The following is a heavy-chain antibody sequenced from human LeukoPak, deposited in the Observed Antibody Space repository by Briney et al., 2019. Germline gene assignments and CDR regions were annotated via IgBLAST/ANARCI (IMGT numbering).Heavy chain of an antibody. CDR1: GFTFSNAW. CDR3: AKTTNFGVVIIHYFDY. V-gene: IGHV3-15*01. Sequence: GGSLSLSCAASGFTFSNAWMSWVRQAPGKGLEWVGRIKSKTDGGTTDYAAPVKGRFTISRDNSKNTLYLQMNSLRAEDTAVYYCAKTTNFGVVIIHYFDYWGQGTLVTVSS. J-gene: IGHJ4*02. D-gene: IGHD3-3*01. CDR2: IKSKTDGGTT.